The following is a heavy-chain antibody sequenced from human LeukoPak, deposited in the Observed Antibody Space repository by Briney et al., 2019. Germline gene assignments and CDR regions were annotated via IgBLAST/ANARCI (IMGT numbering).Heavy chain of an antibody. CDR2: IYSGGST. Sequence: GGSLRLSCAASGFTVSSNYMSWVRQAPGKGLEWVSVIYSGGSTYYADSVKGRFTISRDNSKNTLYLQMNSLRAEDTAVYYCARVLRSGGSCYDYWGQGTLVTVSS. V-gene: IGHV3-53*01. J-gene: IGHJ4*02. CDR3: ARVLRSGGSCYDY. D-gene: IGHD2-15*01. CDR1: GFTVSSNY.